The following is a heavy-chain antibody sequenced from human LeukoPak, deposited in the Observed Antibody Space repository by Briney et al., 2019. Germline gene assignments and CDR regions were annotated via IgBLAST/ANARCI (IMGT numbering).Heavy chain of an antibody. CDR2: IYYSGST. CDR1: GGSISSSSYY. CDR3: ARRPVIYCSSTSCYAGAFDI. Sequence: PSETLSLTCTVSGGSISSSSYYWGWIRQPPGKGLEWIGTIYYSGSTYYNPSLKSRVTISVDTSKNQFSLKLSSVTAADTAVYYCARRPVIYCSSTSCYAGAFDIWGHGTMVTVSS. J-gene: IGHJ3*02. V-gene: IGHV4-39*01. D-gene: IGHD2-2*01.